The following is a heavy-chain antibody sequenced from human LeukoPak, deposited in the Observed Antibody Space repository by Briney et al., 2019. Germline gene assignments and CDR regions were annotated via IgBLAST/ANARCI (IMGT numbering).Heavy chain of an antibody. CDR1: GFTFSSYS. Sequence: PGGSLRLSCAASGFTFSSYSMNWVRQAPGKGLEWVSSISSSSSYIYYADSVKGRFTISRDNAKNSLYLQMNSLRAEDTAVYYCARDLGIAARHAFDIWGQGTMVTVSS. D-gene: IGHD6-6*01. CDR3: ARDLGIAARHAFDI. CDR2: ISSSSSYI. V-gene: IGHV3-21*01. J-gene: IGHJ3*02.